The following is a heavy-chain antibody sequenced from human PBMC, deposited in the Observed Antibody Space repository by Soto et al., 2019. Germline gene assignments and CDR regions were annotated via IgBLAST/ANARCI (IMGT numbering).Heavy chain of an antibody. CDR2: IIPLFGTT. D-gene: IGHD6-13*01. CDR1: GGTFSTYP. CDR3: ARGATRGSSWYFWFDP. V-gene: IGHV1-69*13. Sequence: GASVKVSCKASGGTFSTYPINWVRQAPGQGLEWMGGIIPLFGTTNYAQKFKGRVTITADESTSTAYMELSSLRTEDAAVYYCARGATRGSSWYFWFDPWGQGTLVTVSS. J-gene: IGHJ5*02.